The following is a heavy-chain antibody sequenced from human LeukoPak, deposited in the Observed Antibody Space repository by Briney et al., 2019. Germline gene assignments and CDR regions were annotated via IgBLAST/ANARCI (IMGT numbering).Heavy chain of an antibody. Sequence: GGSLRLSCAASGFTFSTYWMTWVRQAPGKGLEWVANIKQDGSEKYYVDSVKGRFTISRDNSNDTVYLQLSSLRAEDSALYYCAKVRGVYCSSPACYYYDAWGQGTLVTVSS. CDR3: AKVRGVYCSSPACYYYDA. J-gene: IGHJ4*02. D-gene: IGHD2-2*01. V-gene: IGHV3-7*03. CDR1: GFTFSTYW. CDR2: IKQDGSEK.